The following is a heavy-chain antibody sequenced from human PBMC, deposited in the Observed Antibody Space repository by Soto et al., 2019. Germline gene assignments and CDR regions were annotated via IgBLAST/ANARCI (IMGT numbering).Heavy chain of an antibody. J-gene: IGHJ4*02. D-gene: IGHD2-2*02. CDR1: GYTFTSYA. CDR3: ARSFTVPAAIGY. Sequence: ASVKVSCKASGYTFTSYAMHWVRQAPGQRLEWMGWINAGNGNTKYSQKFQGRVTITRDTSASTAYMELSSLRSEDTAVYYCARSFTVPAAIGYCGQGTLVTVSS. V-gene: IGHV1-3*01. CDR2: INAGNGNT.